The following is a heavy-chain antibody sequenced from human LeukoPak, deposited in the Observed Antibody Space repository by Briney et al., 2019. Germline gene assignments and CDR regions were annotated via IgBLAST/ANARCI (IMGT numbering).Heavy chain of an antibody. D-gene: IGHD5-18*01. CDR3: ARGALMVDTAMDPTYYFDY. CDR2: IYYSGST. Sequence: SETLSLTCTVSGGSISSGGYYWRWLRQPPGKGLEWIGYIYYSGSTNYNPSLKSRVTISVDTSKNQFSLKLSSVTAADTAVYYCARGALMVDTAMDPTYYFDYWGQGTLVTVSS. CDR1: GGSISSGGYY. J-gene: IGHJ4*02. V-gene: IGHV4-61*08.